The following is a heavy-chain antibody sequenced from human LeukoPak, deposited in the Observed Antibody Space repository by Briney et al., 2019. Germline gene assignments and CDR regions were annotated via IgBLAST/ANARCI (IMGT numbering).Heavy chain of an antibody. J-gene: IGHJ3*02. CDR2: IYHSGST. CDR3: ARRNYYDSSGPRGYDAFDI. Sequence: PSETLSLTCAVSGGSISSSNWWRWVRQPPGKVLEWIGEIYHSGSTNYNPSLKSRVTISVDKSKNQFSLKLSSVTAADTAVYYCARRNYYDSSGPRGYDAFDIWGQGTMVTVSS. CDR1: GGSISSSNW. V-gene: IGHV4-4*02. D-gene: IGHD3-22*01.